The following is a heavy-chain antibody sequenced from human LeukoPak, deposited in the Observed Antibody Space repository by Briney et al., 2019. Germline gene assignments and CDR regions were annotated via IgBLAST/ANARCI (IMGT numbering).Heavy chain of an antibody. V-gene: IGHV4-59*01. CDR3: ARVVAATAFFDY. Sequence: SETLSLTCTVSRGSINGYYWSWIRQSPGKGLEWIGYIYDTGPTNYNPSPKSRVTISVDTSKNQFSLKVNSVTAADTAVCYCARVVAATAFFDYWGQGALVTVSS. D-gene: IGHD6-13*01. J-gene: IGHJ4*02. CDR2: IYDTGPT. CDR1: RGSINGYY.